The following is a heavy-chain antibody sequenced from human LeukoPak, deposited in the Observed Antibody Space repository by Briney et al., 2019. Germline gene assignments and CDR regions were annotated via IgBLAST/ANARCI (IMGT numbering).Heavy chain of an antibody. Sequence: SETLSLTCTVSGGSISSSSYYWGWIRQPPGKGLEWIGSIYYSGSTYYNPSLKSRVTISVDTSKNQFSLKLSSVTAADTAVYYCARGAPVAGPYYFDYWGQGALVTVSS. J-gene: IGHJ4*02. CDR1: GGSISSSSYY. V-gene: IGHV4-39*07. CDR3: ARGAPVAGPYYFDY. CDR2: IYYSGST. D-gene: IGHD2-15*01.